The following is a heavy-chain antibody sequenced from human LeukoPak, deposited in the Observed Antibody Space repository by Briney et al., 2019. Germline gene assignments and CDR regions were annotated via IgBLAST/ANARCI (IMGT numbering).Heavy chain of an antibody. CDR2: IYYSGST. Sequence: SETLSLTCTVSGGSVSSGSYYWSWIRQPPGKGLEWIGYIYYSGSTNYNPSLKSRVTISVDTSKNQFSLKLSSVTAADTAVYYCARGRATMVRGVIRAFDIWGQGTMVTVSS. CDR1: GGSVSSGSYY. V-gene: IGHV4-61*01. CDR3: ARGRATMVRGVIRAFDI. J-gene: IGHJ3*02. D-gene: IGHD3-10*01.